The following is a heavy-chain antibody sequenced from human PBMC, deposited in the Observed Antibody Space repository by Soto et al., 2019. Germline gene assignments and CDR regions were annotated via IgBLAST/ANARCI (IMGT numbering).Heavy chain of an antibody. Sequence: QVQLVESGGGVVQPGRSLRLSCAASGFTFSSYAMHWVRQAPGKGLEWVAVISYDGSNKYYADSVKGRFTISRDNSKNTLYLQMNSLRAEDTAVYYCARSNWGSTYYYYGMAVWGQGTTVTVSS. CDR1: GFTFSSYA. CDR3: ARSNWGSTYYYYGMAV. D-gene: IGHD7-27*01. V-gene: IGHV3-30-3*01. J-gene: IGHJ6*02. CDR2: ISYDGSNK.